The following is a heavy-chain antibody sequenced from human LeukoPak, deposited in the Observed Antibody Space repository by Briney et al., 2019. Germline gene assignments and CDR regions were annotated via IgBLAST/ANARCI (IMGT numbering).Heavy chain of an antibody. Sequence: SVKVSCKASGGTFSSYAISWVRQAPGQGLEWMGGIIPIFGTANYAQKFQGRVTITADKSTSTAYMELSSLRSEDTAVYYCAREDIVVVPAATSYYYYGMDVWGQGTTVTVSS. D-gene: IGHD2-2*01. CDR3: AREDIVVVPAATSYYYYGMDV. J-gene: IGHJ6*02. CDR2: IIPIFGTA. V-gene: IGHV1-69*06. CDR1: GGTFSSYA.